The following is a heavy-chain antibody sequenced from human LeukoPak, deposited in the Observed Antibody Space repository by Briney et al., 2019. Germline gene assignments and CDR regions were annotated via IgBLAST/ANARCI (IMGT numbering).Heavy chain of an antibody. J-gene: IGHJ4*02. Sequence: GASVKVSCKASGYTFTGYYMHWVRQAPGQGLEWMGWINPNSGGTNYAQKFQGRVTMTRDTSISTAYMELSRLRSDDTAVYYCARSIAARPGGFDYWGQGTLVTVSS. D-gene: IGHD6-6*01. CDR3: ARSIAARPGGFDY. V-gene: IGHV1-2*02. CDR1: GYTFTGYY. CDR2: INPNSGGT.